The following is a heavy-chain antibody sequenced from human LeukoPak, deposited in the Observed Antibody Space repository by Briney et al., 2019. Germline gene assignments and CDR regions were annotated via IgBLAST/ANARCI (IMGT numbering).Heavy chain of an antibody. Sequence: SETLSLTCTVSGGSISSYYWSWIRQPAGKGREWIGRIYTSGSTNYNASLKSRVSMSVDTSKNQFSLKLSSVTGADTAVFYCARENSGSYREFDYWGQGTLVTVSS. CDR1: GGSISSYY. CDR2: IYTSGST. J-gene: IGHJ4*02. CDR3: ARENSGSYREFDY. V-gene: IGHV4-4*07. D-gene: IGHD1-26*01.